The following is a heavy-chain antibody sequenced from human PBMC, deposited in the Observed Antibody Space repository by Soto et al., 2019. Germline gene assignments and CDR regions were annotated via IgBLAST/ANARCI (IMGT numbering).Heavy chain of an antibody. D-gene: IGHD6-19*01. CDR1: GFTFRKFS. Sequence: EVQLVESGGGSVQPGGSLRLSCAASGFTFRKFSLNWVRQAPGRGLEWISNISGGGVPISYADSVKGRFTISRDNAKNSPYLQMDSLTDEDTAVYYCARDLGWAFDSWGQGTLVTVSS. J-gene: IGHJ4*02. CDR3: ARDLGWAFDS. V-gene: IGHV3-48*02. CDR2: ISGGGVPI.